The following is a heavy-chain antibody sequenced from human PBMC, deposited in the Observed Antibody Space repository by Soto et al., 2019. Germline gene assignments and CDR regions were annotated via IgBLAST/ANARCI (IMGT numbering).Heavy chain of an antibody. D-gene: IGHD2-2*01. Sequence: ASVKVSCKASGYTFTSYAMHWLRQAPGQRLEWMGWINAGNGNTKYSQKFQGRVTITRDTTASTAYMELSSLRSEDTAVYYCARVLTSPDHYGMDVWGQGTTVTVSS. V-gene: IGHV1-3*01. CDR1: GYTFTSYA. CDR3: ARVLTSPDHYGMDV. CDR2: INAGNGNT. J-gene: IGHJ6*02.